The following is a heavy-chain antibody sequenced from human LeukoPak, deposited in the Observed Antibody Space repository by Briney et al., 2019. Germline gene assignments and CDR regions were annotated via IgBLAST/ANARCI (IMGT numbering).Heavy chain of an antibody. CDR3: AKQLGYCSDGSCYFPY. CDR1: GFTFSSSA. CDR2: ISNNGGYT. J-gene: IGHJ4*02. D-gene: IGHD2-15*01. Sequence: GTSLRLSCAASGFTFSSSAMSWVRQAPGKGLEWVSAISNNGGYTYYADSVQGRFTISRDNSKSTLCLQMNSLRAEDTAVYYCAKQLGYCSDGSCYFPYWGQGTLVTVSS. V-gene: IGHV3-23*01.